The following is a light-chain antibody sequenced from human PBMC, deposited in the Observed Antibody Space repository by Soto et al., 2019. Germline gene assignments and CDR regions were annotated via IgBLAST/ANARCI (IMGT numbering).Light chain of an antibody. CDR3: QSYDSSLSGPV. Sequence: QSVLTQPPSVSGAPGQRVTISCTGSSSNIGAGYDVHWYQQLPGPAPKLLIYGNSNRPSGVPDRFSGSKSGTSASLAITGLQAEDEADYYCQSYDSSLSGPVFGTGTKVTAL. CDR1: SSNIGAGYD. CDR2: GNS. J-gene: IGLJ1*01. V-gene: IGLV1-40*01.